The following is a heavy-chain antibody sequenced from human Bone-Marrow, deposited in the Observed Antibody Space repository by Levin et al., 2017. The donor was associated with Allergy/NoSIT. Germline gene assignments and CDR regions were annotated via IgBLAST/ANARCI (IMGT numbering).Heavy chain of an antibody. CDR3: ARVGPSAVAPVGY. J-gene: IGHJ4*02. D-gene: IGHD6-19*01. V-gene: IGHV3-74*01. Sequence: SGGSLRLSCAASGFTFSSYWMHWVRQAPGKGLVWVSRINSDGSSTTYADSVKGRFTISRDNAKNTLYLQMNSLRAEDTAVYYCARVGPSAVAPVGYWGQGTLVTVSS. CDR2: INSDGSST. CDR1: GFTFSSYW.